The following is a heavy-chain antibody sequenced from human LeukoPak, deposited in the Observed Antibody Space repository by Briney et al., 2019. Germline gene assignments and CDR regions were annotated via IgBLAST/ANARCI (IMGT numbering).Heavy chain of an antibody. CDR1: GLTLSSYW. CDR2: IKKDGREK. CDR3: ARHLSGITGYTYGRGIDY. V-gene: IGHV3-7*01. D-gene: IGHD5-18*01. Sequence: GGSLRLSCAASGLTLSSYWMSWVRHAPERGREWGANIKKDGREKYHMDSVKGRFTISRDNAKTSLYLQKNSLRAEDTAVYYCARHLSGITGYTYGRGIDYWGQGTLVTVSS. J-gene: IGHJ4*02.